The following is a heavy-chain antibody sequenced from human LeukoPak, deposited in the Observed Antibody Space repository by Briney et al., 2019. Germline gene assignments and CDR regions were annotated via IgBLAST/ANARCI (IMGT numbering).Heavy chain of an antibody. D-gene: IGHD3-22*01. CDR2: IAYDGSNK. J-gene: IGHJ4*02. V-gene: IGHV3-30*03. Sequence: GGSLRLSCAASGFTFSSDGMHWVRQAPGKGLEWVAVIAYDGSNKYYADSVKGRFTISRDNSKNTLYLQMNSLRAEDTAVYYCATPPGDYYDSSGYYSLGYWGQGTLVTVSS. CDR3: ATPPGDYYDSSGYYSLGY. CDR1: GFTFSSDG.